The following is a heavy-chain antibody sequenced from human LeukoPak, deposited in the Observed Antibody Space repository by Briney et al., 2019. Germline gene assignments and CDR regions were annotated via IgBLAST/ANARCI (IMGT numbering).Heavy chain of an antibody. CDR1: GGSISSGGYS. V-gene: IGHV4-30-2*01. CDR2: IYHSGST. D-gene: IGHD3-22*01. J-gene: IGHJ3*02. CDR3: ARGGYYDSSGYRGAFDI. Sequence: PSETLSLTCAVSGGSISSGGYSWSWIRQPPGTGLEWIGYIYHSGSTYYNPSLKSRVTISVDRSKNQFSLKLSSVTAADTAVYYCARGGYYDSSGYRGAFDIWGQGTMVTVSS.